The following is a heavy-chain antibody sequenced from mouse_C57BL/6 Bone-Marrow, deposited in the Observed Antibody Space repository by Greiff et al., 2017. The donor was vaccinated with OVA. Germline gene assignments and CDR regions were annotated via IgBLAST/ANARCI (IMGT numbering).Heavy chain of an antibody. CDR1: GFTFTDYY. CDR2: VYPYNGGT. D-gene: IGHD1-1*01. V-gene: IGHV1-36*01. J-gene: IGHJ4*01. Sequence: EVQLQQSGPVLVKPGPSVKISCKASGFTFTDYYMNWVKQTHGKSLEWIGLVYPYNGGTSYNQKFKGKATLTVDTASSTAYMELNSLTSEDSAVYYCARTPVVRNYYAMDYWGQGTSVTVSS. CDR3: ARTPVVRNYYAMDY.